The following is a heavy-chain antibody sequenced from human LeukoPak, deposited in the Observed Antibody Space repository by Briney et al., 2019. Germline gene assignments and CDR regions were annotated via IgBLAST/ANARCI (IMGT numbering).Heavy chain of an antibody. CDR3: AKHEGVGAYSQPFDY. CDR1: GFTFSSYA. Sequence: GGSLRLSCAASGFTFSSYAMSWVRQAPGKGLEWVSAISGSGGSTYYADSVKGRFTISRDNSRNTLYLQMNSLRAEDTAVYYCAKHEGVGAYSQPFDYWGQGTLVTVSS. J-gene: IGHJ4*02. V-gene: IGHV3-23*01. D-gene: IGHD1-26*01. CDR2: ISGSGGST.